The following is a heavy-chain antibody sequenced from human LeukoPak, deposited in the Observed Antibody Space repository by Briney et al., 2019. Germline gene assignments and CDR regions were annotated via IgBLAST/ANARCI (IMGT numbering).Heavy chain of an antibody. CDR3: ARCDGYNILDY. CDR1: GFTFSSYA. CDR2: INHSGST. Sequence: GSLRLSCAASGFTFSSYAMSWIRQPPGKGLEWIGEINHSGSTNYNPSLKSRVTISVDTSKNQFSLKLSSVTAADTAVYYCARCDGYNILDYWGQGTLVTVSS. J-gene: IGHJ4*02. D-gene: IGHD2-21*01. V-gene: IGHV4-34*01.